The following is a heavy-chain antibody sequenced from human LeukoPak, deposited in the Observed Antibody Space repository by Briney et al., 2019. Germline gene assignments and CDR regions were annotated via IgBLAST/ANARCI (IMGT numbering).Heavy chain of an antibody. Sequence: GGSLRLSCAASGFTFSSYSMNWVRQAPGKGLEWVSYISSSSSTIYYADSVKGRFTISRGNAKNSLYLQMNSLRAEDTAVYYCARDVMVSSSWYDYWGQGTLVTVSS. D-gene: IGHD6-13*01. J-gene: IGHJ4*02. CDR1: GFTFSSYS. CDR2: ISSSSSTI. CDR3: ARDVMVSSSWYDY. V-gene: IGHV3-48*04.